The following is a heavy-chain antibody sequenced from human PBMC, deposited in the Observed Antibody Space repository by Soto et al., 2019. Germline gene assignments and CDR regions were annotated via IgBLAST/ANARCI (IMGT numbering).Heavy chain of an antibody. V-gene: IGHV1-24*01. CDR2: FDPEDGET. CDR1: GYTHTELS. Sequence: GASVKVSCKVSGYTHTELSMHWVRQAPGKGLEWMGGFDPEDGETIYAQRFQGRVTMTEDTSTDTAYMELSSLRSEDTAVYYCATDLSDVAVAATNPNWYFDLWGRGTLVTVSS. D-gene: IGHD6-19*01. J-gene: IGHJ2*01. CDR3: ATDLSDVAVAATNPNWYFDL.